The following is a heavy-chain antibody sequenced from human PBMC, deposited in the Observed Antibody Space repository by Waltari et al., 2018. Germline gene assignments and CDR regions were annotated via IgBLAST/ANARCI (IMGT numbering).Heavy chain of an antibody. J-gene: IGHJ6*03. V-gene: IGHV4-4*07. D-gene: IGHD3-3*01. CDR1: GTSITTDY. CDR3: GREANAFWTGYDDFYYYVDV. Sequence: QVQLQESGPGLVMPSETLPLNCSVAGTSITTDYWSCPRQSAGKGLEWLGRVHSNGKTNYNPSLESRVTMSVDTSKKQFSLKLDSVTAADTAVYYCGREANAFWTGYDDFYYYVDVWGKGTTVTVSS. CDR2: VHSNGKT.